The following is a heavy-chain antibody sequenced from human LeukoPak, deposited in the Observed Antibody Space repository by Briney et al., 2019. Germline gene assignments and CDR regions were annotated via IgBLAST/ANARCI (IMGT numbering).Heavy chain of an antibody. J-gene: IGHJ4*02. D-gene: IGHD6-13*01. CDR2: INNDGSST. V-gene: IGHV3-74*01. Sequence: AGGSLRLSYAASGFTFSSYWMYWVRQAPGKGLVWVSRINNDGSSTSYADSYADSVKGRFTISRDNAKNTLYLQMNSLRAEDTAVYYCARDGSSWSFDYWGQGTLVTVSS. CDR1: GFTFSSYW. CDR3: ARDGSSWSFDY.